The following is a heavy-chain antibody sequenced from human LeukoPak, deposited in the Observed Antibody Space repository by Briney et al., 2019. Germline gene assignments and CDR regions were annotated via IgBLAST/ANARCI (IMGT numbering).Heavy chain of an antibody. J-gene: IGHJ4*02. CDR3: AALAVAGVPFDY. Sequence: PGGSLRLSCAASGFTFDDYTMHWVRQAPGKGLEWVSLISWDGGSTYYADSVKGRFTISRDNSKNSLYLQMNSLRTEDTALYYCAALAVAGVPFDYWGQGTLVTVSS. V-gene: IGHV3-43*01. CDR1: GFTFDDYT. CDR2: ISWDGGST. D-gene: IGHD6-19*01.